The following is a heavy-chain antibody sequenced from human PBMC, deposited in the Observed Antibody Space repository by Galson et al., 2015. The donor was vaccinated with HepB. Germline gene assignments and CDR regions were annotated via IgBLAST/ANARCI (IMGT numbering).Heavy chain of an antibody. D-gene: IGHD4-17*01. Sequence: SLRLSCAASGFTFGSYGMHWVRQAPGKGLEWVAVISYDGSNKYYADSVKGRFTISRDNSKNTLYLQMNSLRAEDTAVYYCAKDAVDYGDYELEDYYYYMDVWGKGTTVTVSS. CDR2: ISYDGSNK. CDR3: AKDAVDYGDYELEDYYYYMDV. V-gene: IGHV3-30*18. J-gene: IGHJ6*03. CDR1: GFTFGSYG.